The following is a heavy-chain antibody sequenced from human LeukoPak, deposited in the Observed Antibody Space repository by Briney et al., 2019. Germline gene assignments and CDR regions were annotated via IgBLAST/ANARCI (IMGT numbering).Heavy chain of an antibody. V-gene: IGHV3-74*01. CDR3: AELGITMIGGV. Sequence: GGSLRLSCAASGFTFSSYWMHWVRQTPGKGLVWVSRIKSDGTTIYADSVKDRFTVSRDNAKNSLYLQMNSLRAEDTAVYYCAELGITMIGGVWGKGTTVTISS. D-gene: IGHD3-10*02. CDR2: IKSDGTT. CDR1: GFTFSSYW. J-gene: IGHJ6*04.